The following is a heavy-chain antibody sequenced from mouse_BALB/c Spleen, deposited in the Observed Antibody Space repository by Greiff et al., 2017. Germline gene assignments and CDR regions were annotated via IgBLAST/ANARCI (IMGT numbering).Heavy chain of an antibody. V-gene: IGHV5-6*01. CDR1: GFTFSSYG. CDR2: ISSGGSYT. CDR3: ARHYYGSRGGYYAMDY. J-gene: IGHJ4*01. Sequence: EVKVVESGGDLVKPGGSLKLSCAASGFTFSSYGMSWVRQTPDKRLEWVATISSGGSYTYYPDSVKGRFTISRDNAKNTLYLQMSSLKSEDTAMYYCARHYYGSRGGYYAMDYWGQGTSVTVSS. D-gene: IGHD1-1*01.